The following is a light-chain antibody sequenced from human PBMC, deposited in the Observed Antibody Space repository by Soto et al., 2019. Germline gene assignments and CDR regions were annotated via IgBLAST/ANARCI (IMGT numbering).Light chain of an antibody. CDR2: KAS. CDR3: QHYNSYSEA. CDR1: ESISNW. V-gene: IGKV1-5*03. Sequence: DIQMTQSPSTLSGSVGDRVIITCRASESISNWLAWYQQKPGKAPKLLIYKASTLKSGVPSRFSGSGSGTEFTLTISSLQPDDFATYYCQHYNSYSEAFGQGTKVDIK. J-gene: IGKJ1*01.